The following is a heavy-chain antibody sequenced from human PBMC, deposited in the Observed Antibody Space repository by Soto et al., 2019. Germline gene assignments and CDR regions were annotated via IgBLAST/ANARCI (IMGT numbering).Heavy chain of an antibody. Sequence: ASVKVSCKASGYTFTGYYMHWVRQAPGQGLEWMGWINPNSGGTNYAQKFQGWVTMTRDTSISTAYMELSRLRSDDTAVYYCARDREDTAMVTHGYYYYGMDVWGQGTTVTVSS. CDR3: ARDREDTAMVTHGYYYYGMDV. CDR1: GYTFTGYY. D-gene: IGHD5-18*01. V-gene: IGHV1-2*04. CDR2: INPNSGGT. J-gene: IGHJ6*02.